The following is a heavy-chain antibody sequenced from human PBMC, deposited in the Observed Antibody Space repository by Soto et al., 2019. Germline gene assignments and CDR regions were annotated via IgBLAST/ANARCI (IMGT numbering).Heavy chain of an antibody. J-gene: IGHJ3*02. CDR2: IIPIFGTA. D-gene: IGHD2-21*02. Sequence: QVQLVQSGAEVKKPGSSVKVSCKASGGTFSSYAISWVRQAPGQGLEWMGGIIPIFGTANYAQKFQGRVTITADESTSTAYMELSSLGSEDTAVYYCARDHIVVVTAIPGGDAFDIWGQGTMVTVSS. V-gene: IGHV1-69*01. CDR1: GGTFSSYA. CDR3: ARDHIVVVTAIPGGDAFDI.